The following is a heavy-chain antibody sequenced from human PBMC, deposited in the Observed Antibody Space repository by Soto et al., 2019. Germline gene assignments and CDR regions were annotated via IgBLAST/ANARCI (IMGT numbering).Heavy chain of an antibody. D-gene: IGHD6-13*01. V-gene: IGHV3-30-3*02. J-gene: IGHJ1*01. CDR1: GFTSSSYG. Sequence: VGSLRLSWKGSGFTSSSYGMHWVRQAQGKWLEWVALISFDGSKKNYADSVKGRFTISRDNSKNTLYLQMNSLRAEDTAVYYCAKSPGHWGSYSSSPRVVEYFQHWGQGTPVTVSS. CDR3: AKSPGHWGSYSSSPRVVEYFQH. CDR2: ISFDGSKK.